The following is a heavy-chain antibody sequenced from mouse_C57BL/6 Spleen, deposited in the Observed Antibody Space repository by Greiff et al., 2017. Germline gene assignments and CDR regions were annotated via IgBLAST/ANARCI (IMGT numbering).Heavy chain of an antibody. CDR2: INPSSGYT. CDR1: GYTFTSYT. J-gene: IGHJ4*01. CDR3: ARGDYGSTLYAMDY. Sequence: VQLQQSGAELARPGASVKMSCKASGYTFTSYTMHWVKQRPGQGLEWIGYINPSSGYTKYNQKFKDKATLTADKSSSTAYMQLSSLTSEDSAVYYCARGDYGSTLYAMDYWGQGTSVTVSS. D-gene: IGHD1-1*01. V-gene: IGHV1-4*01.